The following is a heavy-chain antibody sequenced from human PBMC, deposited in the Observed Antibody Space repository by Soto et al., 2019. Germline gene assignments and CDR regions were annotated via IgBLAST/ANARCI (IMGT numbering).Heavy chain of an antibody. J-gene: IGHJ4*02. V-gene: IGHV3-33*01. Sequence: QVQLVESGGGVVQPGRSLRLSCAASGFTFSSYGMHWVRQAPGKGLEWVAVIWYDGSNKYYADSVKGRFTISRDNSKNTRYLQMNSLRAEDTAVYYCARDYYDSSGYRMGGYYFDYWGQGTLVTVSS. D-gene: IGHD3-22*01. CDR3: ARDYYDSSGYRMGGYYFDY. CDR1: GFTFSSYG. CDR2: IWYDGSNK.